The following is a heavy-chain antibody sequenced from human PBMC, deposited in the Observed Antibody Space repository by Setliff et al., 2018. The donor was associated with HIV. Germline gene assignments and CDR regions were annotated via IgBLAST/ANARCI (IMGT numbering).Heavy chain of an antibody. V-gene: IGHV5-51*01. CDR2: IYPGESDT. J-gene: IGHJ4*02. D-gene: IGHD3-22*01. CDR3: ARSLCYYDSCGYYYNY. CDR1: GYSFTNYW. Sequence: PGESLKISCKGSGYSFTNYWIGWVRQMPGKGLGWVGIIYPGESDTRYSPSFQGQVTISVDKSINTDYLQWNSLKASDTAMYYFARSLCYYDSCGYYYNYWGQGTLVTVSS.